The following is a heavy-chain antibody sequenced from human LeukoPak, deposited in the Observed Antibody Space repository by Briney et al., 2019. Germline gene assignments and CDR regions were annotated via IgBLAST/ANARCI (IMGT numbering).Heavy chain of an antibody. Sequence: NSGESLKISCKGSGYSFTSYWIGWVRQMPGKGLEWMGIIYPGDSDTRYSPSFRGQVTISADKSISTAYLQWSSLKASDTAMYYCARHSSPGTTNSPIDYWGQGTLVTVSS. CDR2: IYPGDSDT. J-gene: IGHJ4*02. V-gene: IGHV5-51*01. CDR3: ARHSSPGTTNSPIDY. D-gene: IGHD1-1*01. CDR1: GYSFTSYW.